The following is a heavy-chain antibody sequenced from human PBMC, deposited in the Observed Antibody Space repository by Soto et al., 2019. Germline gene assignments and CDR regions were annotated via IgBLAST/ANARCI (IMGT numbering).Heavy chain of an antibody. D-gene: IGHD6-13*01. CDR1: GFTFSSYA. J-gene: IGHJ6*03. V-gene: IGHV3-23*01. CDR3: AKSKGHVQLAMYYYYYYMDV. CDR2: ISGSGGST. Sequence: EVQLLESGGGLVQPGGSLRLSCAASGFTFSSYAMSWVRQAPGKGLEWVSAISGSGGSTYYADSVKGRFTISRDNSKNTLYLQMNSLRAEDTAVYYCAKSKGHVQLAMYYYYYYMDVWGKGTTVTVSS.